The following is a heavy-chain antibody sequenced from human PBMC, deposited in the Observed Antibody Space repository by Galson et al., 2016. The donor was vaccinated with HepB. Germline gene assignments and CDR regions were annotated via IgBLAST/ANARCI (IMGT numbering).Heavy chain of an antibody. Sequence: SLRLSCAASGFSFSSFVMNWVRQAPGKGLEWISYISSRGSPIDYADSVKGRFTISRDNAKNSLYLQMDSLRDEDTAVYFCAREYCSNGVCYEFFDYWGQGTLVTVSS. V-gene: IGHV3-48*02. J-gene: IGHJ4*02. CDR2: ISSRGSPI. CDR1: GFSFSSFV. CDR3: AREYCSNGVCYEFFDY. D-gene: IGHD2-8*01.